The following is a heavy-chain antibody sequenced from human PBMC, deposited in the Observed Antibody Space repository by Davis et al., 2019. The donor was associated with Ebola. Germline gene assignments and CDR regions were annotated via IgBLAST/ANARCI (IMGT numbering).Heavy chain of an antibody. Sequence: GESLKTSCAASGFTFSSYAMSWVRQAPGKGLEWVANIKQDGSEKYYVDSVKGRFTIPRDNAKNSLYLQMNSLRAEDTAVYYCARDGELNDFWSGYFDYWGQGTLVTVSS. CDR3: ARDGELNDFWSGYFDY. CDR1: GFTFSSYA. CDR2: IKQDGSEK. V-gene: IGHV3-7*01. D-gene: IGHD3-3*01. J-gene: IGHJ4*02.